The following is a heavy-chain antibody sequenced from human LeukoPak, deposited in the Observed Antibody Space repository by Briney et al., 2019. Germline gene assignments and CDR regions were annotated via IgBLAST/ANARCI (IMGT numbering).Heavy chain of an antibody. Sequence: GRSLRLSCAASGFTFSSYGMDWVRQAPGKGLVWVSRIKFDGTVTNYADSVKGRFTISRDNAKNTLYLQMNSLTVEDTAVYYCATYRGYPIDYWGQGTLVTVSS. D-gene: IGHD2-15*01. J-gene: IGHJ4*02. CDR3: ATYRGYPIDY. V-gene: IGHV3-74*01. CDR2: IKFDGTVT. CDR1: GFTFSSYG.